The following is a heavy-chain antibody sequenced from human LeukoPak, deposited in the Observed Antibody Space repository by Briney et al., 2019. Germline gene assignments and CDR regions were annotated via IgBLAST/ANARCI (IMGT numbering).Heavy chain of an antibody. CDR1: GGSFSGYY. Sequence: SETLSLTCAVYGGSFSGYYWSWIRQPPGKGLEWIGEINHSGSTNYNPSLKSRVTISVDTSKNQFSLKLSSVTAADTAVYYCARGQWIQLGFDYWGQGTLVTVSS. J-gene: IGHJ4*02. V-gene: IGHV4-34*01. CDR3: ARGQWIQLGFDY. CDR2: INHSGST. D-gene: IGHD5-18*01.